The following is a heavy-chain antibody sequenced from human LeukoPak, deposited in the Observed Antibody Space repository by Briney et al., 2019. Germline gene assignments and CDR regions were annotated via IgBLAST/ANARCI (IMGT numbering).Heavy chain of an antibody. CDR3: ARHYYGSGSLEVYFDY. J-gene: IGHJ4*02. CDR2: IIPIIGTA. Sequence: SVKVSCKASGGTFSSYAISWVRQAPGQGLEWMGGIIPIIGTANYAQKFQGRVTITTDESTSTAYMELSSLRSEDTAVYYCARHYYGSGSLEVYFDYWGQGTLVTVSS. D-gene: IGHD3-10*01. V-gene: IGHV1-69*05. CDR1: GGTFSSYA.